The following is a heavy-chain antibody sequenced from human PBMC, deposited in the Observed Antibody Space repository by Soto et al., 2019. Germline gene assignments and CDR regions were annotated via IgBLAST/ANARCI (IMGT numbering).Heavy chain of an antibody. V-gene: IGHV3-23*01. Sequence: GGSLRLSCAASGFTFSSYAMSWVRQAPGKGLEWVSAISGSGGSTYYADSVKGRFTISRDNSKNMLYLESDSLNAEDTAVYYYAKERASISIFGVVIPTYYFDYWGQGTLVTVSS. CDR2: ISGSGGST. CDR3: AKERASISIFGVVIPTYYFDY. J-gene: IGHJ4*02. D-gene: IGHD3-3*01. CDR1: GFTFSSYA.